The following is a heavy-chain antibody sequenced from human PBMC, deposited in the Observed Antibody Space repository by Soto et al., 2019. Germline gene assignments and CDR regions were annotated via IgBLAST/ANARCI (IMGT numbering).Heavy chain of an antibody. J-gene: IGHJ5*02. CDR1: GIVFSDY. CDR3: ARLPFPWGWFDP. Sequence: VQLVESGGGLVKPGGSLRLSCAASGIVFSDYMSWVRQAPGKGLEWLSYISGSGRTIYSADSVKGRFTISRDNATNSLYLQMNTVRTEDTAVYYCARLPFPWGWFDPWGQGTLVTVSS. D-gene: IGHD3-16*01. CDR2: ISGSGRTI. V-gene: IGHV3-11*01.